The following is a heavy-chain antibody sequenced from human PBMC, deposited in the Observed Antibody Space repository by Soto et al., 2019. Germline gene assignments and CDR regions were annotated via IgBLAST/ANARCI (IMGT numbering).Heavy chain of an antibody. J-gene: IGHJ4*02. D-gene: IGHD6-19*01. CDR2: IIPIFETA. V-gene: IGHV1-69*13. CDR3: ATKGVSGWFFDY. Sequence: SVKVSCKASGGTFKSFTFTWVRQAPGQGLEWMGGIIPIFETANYAQKFQDRVTITADESTSTVYMELSSLRSADTAVYYCATKGVSGWFFDYWGQGTVVAVSS. CDR1: GGTFKSFT.